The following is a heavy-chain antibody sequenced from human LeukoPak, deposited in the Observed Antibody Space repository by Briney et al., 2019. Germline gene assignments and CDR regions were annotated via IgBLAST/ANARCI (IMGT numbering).Heavy chain of an antibody. J-gene: IGHJ3*02. V-gene: IGHV4-61*02. CDR2: IYTSGST. CDR1: GGSIGSGSYY. Sequence: SETLSLTCTVSGGSIGSGSYYWSWIRQPAGKGLEWIGRIYTSGSTNYNPSLKSRVTISVDTSKNQFSLKLSSVTAADTAVYYCARGSLIRGNGAFDIWGQGTMVTVSS. D-gene: IGHD2-8*01. CDR3: ARGSLIRGNGAFDI.